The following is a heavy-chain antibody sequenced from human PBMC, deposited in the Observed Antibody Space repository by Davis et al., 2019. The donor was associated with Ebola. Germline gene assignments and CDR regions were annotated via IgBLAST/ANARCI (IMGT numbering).Heavy chain of an antibody. CDR1: GGSISSGGYY. Sequence: SETLSLTCTVSGGSISSGGYYWSWIRQHPGKGLEWIGYIYYSGSTYYNPSLKSRVTISVDTSKNQFSLKLSSVTAADTAVYYCARAGWSMADYVWGTGAFDIWGQGTMVTVSS. J-gene: IGHJ3*02. V-gene: IGHV4-31*03. CDR3: ARAGWSMADYVWGTGAFDI. D-gene: IGHD3-16*01. CDR2: IYYSGST.